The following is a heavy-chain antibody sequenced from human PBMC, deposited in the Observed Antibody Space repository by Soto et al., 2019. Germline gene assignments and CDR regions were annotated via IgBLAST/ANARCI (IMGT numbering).Heavy chain of an antibody. CDR1: GFTFTSSA. V-gene: IGHV1-58*01. Sequence: SVKVSCKASGFTFTSSAVQWVRQARGQRLEWIGWIVVGSGNTNYAQKFQERVTITRDMSTSTAYMELSSLRSEDTAVYYCAAGYYDSSGYYVGAFDIWGQGTMVTVSS. D-gene: IGHD3-22*01. J-gene: IGHJ3*02. CDR2: IVVGSGNT. CDR3: AAGYYDSSGYYVGAFDI.